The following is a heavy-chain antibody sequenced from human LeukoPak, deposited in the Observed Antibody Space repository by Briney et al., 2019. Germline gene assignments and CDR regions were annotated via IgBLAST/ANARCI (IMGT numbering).Heavy chain of an antibody. V-gene: IGHV3-66*01. Sequence: GGSLRLSCAASGFTFGYYTMNWVRQAPGRGLEWVSVIYNADTTYYADSVKGRFSISRDNSKNTLYLQMNSLRAEDTAVYFCARGRRSGYSFGFYFDYWGQGTLVTVSS. J-gene: IGHJ4*02. CDR1: GFTFGYYT. D-gene: IGHD5-18*01. CDR2: IYNADTT. CDR3: ARGRRSGYSFGFYFDY.